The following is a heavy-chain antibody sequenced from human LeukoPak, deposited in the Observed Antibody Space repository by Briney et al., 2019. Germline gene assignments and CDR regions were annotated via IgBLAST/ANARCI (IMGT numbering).Heavy chain of an antibody. D-gene: IGHD7-27*01. Sequence: SVKVSCKASGGTFSSYAISWVRQAPGQGLEWMGRIIPIFGTANYAQKFQGRVTITTDESTSTAYMELSRLRSEDTPVYYRATSHGDPVFDNWGQGTLVTVSS. CDR1: GGTFSSYA. V-gene: IGHV1-69*05. CDR2: IIPIFGTA. CDR3: ATSHGDPVFDN. J-gene: IGHJ4*02.